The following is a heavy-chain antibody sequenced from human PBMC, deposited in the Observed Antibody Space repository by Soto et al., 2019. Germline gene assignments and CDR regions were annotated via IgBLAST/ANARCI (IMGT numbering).Heavy chain of an antibody. V-gene: IGHV3-23*01. CDR3: ARRAFGSSRSFDL. CDR1: GFAFSGHP. Sequence: PGGSLRLSCAASGFAFSGHPMSWVRQAPERGLEWVSGISDGGDLTYNADSVKGRFTISRDNSKNILFLQMNSLRAEDTALYYCARRAFGSSRSFDLWGQGTMVTVSS. D-gene: IGHD6-6*01. CDR2: ISDGGDLT. J-gene: IGHJ3*01.